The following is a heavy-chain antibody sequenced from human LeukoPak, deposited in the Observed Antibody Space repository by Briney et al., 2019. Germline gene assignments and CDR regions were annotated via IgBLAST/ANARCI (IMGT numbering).Heavy chain of an antibody. D-gene: IGHD2-15*01. J-gene: IGHJ5*02. Sequence: SETLSLTCTVSGGSISSYYWSWIRQPPGKGLEWIGYIYYSGSTNSNPSLKSRVTISVDTSKNQFYLKLSSVTAADTAVYYCVKQPTHCSPRCYPNYFDPWGQGTLVTVSS. CDR2: IYYSGST. CDR1: GGSISSYY. CDR3: VKQPTHCSPRCYPNYFDP. V-gene: IGHV4-59*08.